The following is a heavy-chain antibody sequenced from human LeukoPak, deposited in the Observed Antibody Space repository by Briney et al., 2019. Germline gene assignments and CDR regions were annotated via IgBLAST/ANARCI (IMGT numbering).Heavy chain of an antibody. Sequence: GGSLRLSCAASGFSFSDYYMNWIRQAPGKGLEWVSYISSSNNTIYYADSVKGRFTISRDNAKNSLYLQMNSLRAEDTAVYYCARDGYHYYGSGTYFGYYYMDVWGKGTTVTISS. CDR3: ARDGYHYYGSGTYFGYYYMDV. J-gene: IGHJ6*03. CDR1: GFSFSDYY. V-gene: IGHV3-11*04. D-gene: IGHD3-10*01. CDR2: ISSSNNTI.